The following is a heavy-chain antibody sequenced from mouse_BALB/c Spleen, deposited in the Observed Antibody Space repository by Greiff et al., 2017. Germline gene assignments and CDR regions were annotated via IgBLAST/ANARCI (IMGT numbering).Heavy chain of an antibody. CDR1: GFTFSSFG. J-gene: IGHJ2*01. Sequence: EVMLVESGGGLVQPGGSRKLSCAASGFTFSSFGMHWVRQAPEKGLEWVAYISSGSSTIYYADTVKGRFTISRDNPKNTLFLQMTSLRSEDTAMYYCARAYYGYDGYFDYWGQGTTLTVSS. CDR3: ARAYYGYDGYFDY. CDR2: ISSGSSTI. D-gene: IGHD2-9*01. V-gene: IGHV5-17*02.